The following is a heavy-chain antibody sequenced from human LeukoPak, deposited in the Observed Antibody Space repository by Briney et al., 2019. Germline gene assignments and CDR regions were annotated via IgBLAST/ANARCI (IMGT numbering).Heavy chain of an antibody. J-gene: IGHJ6*03. CDR3: ARAYCSSTSCYGDYYYYYYMDV. D-gene: IGHD2-2*01. V-gene: IGHV3-21*04. CDR1: GFTFSSYS. CDR2: TSSSSSYI. Sequence: GGSLRLSCAASGFTFSSYSMNWVRQAPGKGLEWVSSTSSSSSYIYYADSVKGRFTISRDNAKNSLYLQMNSLRAEDTALYYCARAYCSSTSCYGDYYYYYYMDVWGKGTTVTVSS.